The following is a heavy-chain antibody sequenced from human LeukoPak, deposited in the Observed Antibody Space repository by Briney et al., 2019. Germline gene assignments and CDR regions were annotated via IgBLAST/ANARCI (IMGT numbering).Heavy chain of an antibody. J-gene: IGHJ4*02. D-gene: IGHD1-26*01. V-gene: IGHV4-61*05. Sequence: PSETLSLTCTVSGGSISSSSYYWGWIRQPPGKGLEWIGYIYYSGSTNNNPSLKSRVTISVDTSKNQFSLKLSSVTAADTAVYYCARVNSGSYYAAYYFDYWGQGTLVTVSS. CDR2: IYYSGST. CDR3: ARVNSGSYYAAYYFDY. CDR1: GGSISSSSYY.